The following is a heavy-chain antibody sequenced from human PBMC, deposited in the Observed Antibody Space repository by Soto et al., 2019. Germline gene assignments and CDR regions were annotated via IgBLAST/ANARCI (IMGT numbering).Heavy chain of an antibody. CDR1: GFTFSTYS. J-gene: IGHJ4*02. CDR2: VSGSSSYI. D-gene: IGHD3-9*01. Sequence: EVQLVESGGGLVKPGGSLRLSCAASGFTFSTYSMNWVRQAPGKGLEWVSSVSGSSSYIYYADLVKGRFTISRDNAKNALYLQMNSLRAEDTAVYYCARESGYHLLTCYYLFDYRGQGTLVTVSS. CDR3: ARESGYHLLTCYYLFDY. V-gene: IGHV3-21*01.